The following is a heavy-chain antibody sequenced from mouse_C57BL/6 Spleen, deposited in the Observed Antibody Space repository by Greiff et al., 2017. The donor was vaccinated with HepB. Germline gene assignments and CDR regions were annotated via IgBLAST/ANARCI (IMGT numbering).Heavy chain of an antibody. CDR2: ISYSGST. CDR1: GYSITSGYD. CDR3: PRSRTTVLADWYFDV. V-gene: IGHV3-1*01. J-gene: IGHJ1*03. Sequence: EVQLVESGPGMVKPSQSLSLTCTVTGYSITSGYDWHWIRHFPGNKLEWMGYISYSGSTNYNPSLKSRISITHDTSKNHFFLKLNSVTTENTATYYCPRSRTTVLADWYFDVWGTGTTVTVSS. D-gene: IGHD1-1*01.